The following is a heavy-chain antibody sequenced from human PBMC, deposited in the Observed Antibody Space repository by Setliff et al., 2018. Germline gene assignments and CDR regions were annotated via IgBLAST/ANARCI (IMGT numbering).Heavy chain of an antibody. V-gene: IGHV4-4*02. CDR3: ARLESLGDLSLYGLWFDP. CDR1: GSSITSSNW. CDR2: IFHSGST. D-gene: IGHD3-16*02. J-gene: IGHJ5*02. Sequence: SSETLSLTCGVSGSSITSSNWWSWVRQAPGKGLEWVGQIFHSGSTHFNPSLKSRLTMSVDQSKNQFSLRLRSVTAADTAVYYCARLESLGDLSLYGLWFDPWGQGTLVTVSS.